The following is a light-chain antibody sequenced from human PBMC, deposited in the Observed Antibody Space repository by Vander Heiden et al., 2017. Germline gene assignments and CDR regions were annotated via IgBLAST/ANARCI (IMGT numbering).Light chain of an antibody. J-gene: IGLJ2*01. V-gene: IGLV2-14*01. CDR1: SSDVGRYNY. Sequence: QSALPQPASVSGSPGQSITIYCTGTSSDVGRYNYVSWYQQHPGKAPKLMIYDVSNRPSGVSNRFSGSKSGNTASLTISGLQAEDEANYYCSSYTSSSTLEVFGGGTKLTVL. CDR2: DVS. CDR3: SSYTSSSTLEV.